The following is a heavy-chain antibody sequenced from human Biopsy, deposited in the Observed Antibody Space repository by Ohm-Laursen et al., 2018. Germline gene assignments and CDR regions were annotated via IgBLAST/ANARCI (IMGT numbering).Heavy chain of an antibody. CDR2: ISWHSGSR. V-gene: IGHV3-9*01. CDR3: AKDVRVKVQLDGMDV. J-gene: IGHJ6*02. D-gene: IGHD1-1*01. Sequence: SLRLSCAASGFTFDDYAMHWFRQAPGKGLEWVSGISWHSGSRGYADSVKGRFTISRDNAKKLLYLQMNSLRAEDTALYYCAKDVRVKVQLDGMDVWGQGTTVTVSS. CDR1: GFTFDDYA.